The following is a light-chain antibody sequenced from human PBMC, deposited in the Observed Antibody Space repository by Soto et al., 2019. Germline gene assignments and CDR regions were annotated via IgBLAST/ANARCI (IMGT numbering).Light chain of an antibody. V-gene: IGKV3-20*01. Sequence: EIVLTQSPGTLSLSPGERATLSCRASQSVSSSYLAWYQQRPGQAPRLLIYGAFNRATGIPDRFSGSGSGTDFTLTISRLEPEDFAVYYCQQYGNTPLTFGGGTKVEI. CDR3: QQYGNTPLT. CDR2: GAF. CDR1: QSVSSSY. J-gene: IGKJ4*01.